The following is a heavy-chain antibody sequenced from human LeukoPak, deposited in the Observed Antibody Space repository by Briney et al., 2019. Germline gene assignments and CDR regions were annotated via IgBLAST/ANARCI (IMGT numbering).Heavy chain of an antibody. CDR1: GFMFHDYA. CDR2: ISGDGGST. D-gene: IGHD6-19*01. V-gene: IGHV3-43*02. J-gene: IGHJ4*02. CDR3: ARESESSGWYDY. Sequence: GGSLGLSCAAPGFMFHDYAIHWVRQAPGKGLECVSLISGDGGSTFYADSVKGRFTISRDNSKNSLYLQMNSLRSDDTALYYCARESESSGWYDYWGQGTLVTVSS.